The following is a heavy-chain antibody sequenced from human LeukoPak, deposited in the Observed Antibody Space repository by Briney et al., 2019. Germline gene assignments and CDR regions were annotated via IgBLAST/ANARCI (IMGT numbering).Heavy chain of an antibody. CDR3: ARDRGYDYVWGSYPIFDY. CDR1: GFTFSTYW. D-gene: IGHD3-16*02. J-gene: IGHJ4*02. CDR2: IKQDGGEK. V-gene: IGHV3-7*01. Sequence: GGSLRLSCAASGFTFSTYWMNWVRQAPGKGLEWVANIKQDGGEKYYVDSVKGRFTISRDNAKSSLYLQMNGLRAEDTAVYYCARDRGYDYVWGSYPIFDYWGQGTLVTVSS.